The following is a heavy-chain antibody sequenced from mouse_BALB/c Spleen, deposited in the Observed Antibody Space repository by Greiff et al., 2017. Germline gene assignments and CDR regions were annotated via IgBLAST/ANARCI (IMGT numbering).Heavy chain of an antibody. CDR3: ARWYDKGYYYAMDY. CDR1: GYAFSSYW. J-gene: IGHJ4*01. D-gene: IGHD2-14*01. CDR2: IYPGDGDT. Sequence: QVQLQQSGAELVRPGSSVKISCKASGYAFSSYWMNWVKQRPGQGLEWIGQIYPGDGDTNYNGKFKGKATLTADKSSSTAYMQLSSLTSEDSAVYFCARWYDKGYYYAMDYWGQGTSVTVSS. V-gene: IGHV1-80*01.